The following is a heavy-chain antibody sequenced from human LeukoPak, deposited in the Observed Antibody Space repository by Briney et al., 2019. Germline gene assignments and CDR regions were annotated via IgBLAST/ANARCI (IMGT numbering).Heavy chain of an antibody. Sequence: PGGSLRLSCAASGFTFSSYGMPWVRQAPGKGLEWVAVISYDGSNKYYADSVKGRFTISRDNSKNTLYLQMNSLRAEDTAVYYCAKDYYDSSGYYYFDYWGQGTLVTVSS. CDR2: ISYDGSNK. V-gene: IGHV3-30*18. D-gene: IGHD3-22*01. CDR1: GFTFSSYG. J-gene: IGHJ4*02. CDR3: AKDYYDSSGYYYFDY.